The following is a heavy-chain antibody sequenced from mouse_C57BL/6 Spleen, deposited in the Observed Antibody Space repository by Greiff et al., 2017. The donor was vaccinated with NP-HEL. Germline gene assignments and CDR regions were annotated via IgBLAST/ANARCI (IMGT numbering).Heavy chain of an antibody. D-gene: IGHD2-4*01. J-gene: IGHJ3*01. CDR2: IHPNSGST. CDR1: GYTFTSYW. Sequence: QVQLQQPGAELVKPGASVKLSCKASGYTFTSYWMHWVKQRPGQGLEWIGMIHPNSGSTNYNEKFKSKAKLTVDKSSSTAYMQLSSLTSEDSAVYYCARGHDYDGVSWFAYWGQGTLVTVSA. CDR3: ARGHDYDGVSWFAY. V-gene: IGHV1-64*01.